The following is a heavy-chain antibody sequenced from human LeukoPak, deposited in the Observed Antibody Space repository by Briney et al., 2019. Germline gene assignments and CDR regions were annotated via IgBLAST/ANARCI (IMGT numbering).Heavy chain of an antibody. J-gene: IGHJ4*02. CDR2: IIPIFGTA. CDR1: GGTFSSYA. V-gene: IGHV1-69*13. D-gene: IGHD5-24*01. Sequence: SVKVSCKASGGTFSSYAISWVRQAPGQGLEWMGGIIPIFGTANYAQKFQGRVTITADESTSTAYMGLSSLRSEDTAVYYCARTSREMTTSTGYFDYWGQGTLVTVSS. CDR3: ARTSREMTTSTGYFDY.